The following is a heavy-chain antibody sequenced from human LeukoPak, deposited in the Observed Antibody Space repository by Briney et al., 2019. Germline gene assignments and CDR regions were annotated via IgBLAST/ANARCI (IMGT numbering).Heavy chain of an antibody. J-gene: IGHJ4*02. CDR2: ISYDGSNK. CDR1: GFTFSSYG. V-gene: IGHV3-30*03. D-gene: IGHD4-23*01. CDR3: ARGIVTTVVTGFDY. Sequence: PGRSLRLSCAASGFTFSSYGMHWVRQAPGKGLEWVAVISYDGSNKYYADSVKGRFTISRDNSKNTLYLQMNSLRAEDTAVYYCARGIVTTVVTGFDYWGQGTLVTVSS.